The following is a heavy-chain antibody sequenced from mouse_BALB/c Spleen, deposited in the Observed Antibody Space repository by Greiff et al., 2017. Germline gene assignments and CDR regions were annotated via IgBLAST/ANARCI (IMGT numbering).Heavy chain of an antibody. CDR3: ARRPSMVTTSWFAY. CDR2: INSDGGST. CDR1: EYEFPSHD. D-gene: IGHD2-10*02. V-gene: IGHV5-2*01. Sequence: EVMLVESGGGLVQPGESLKLSCESNEYEFPSHDMPWVRKTPEKRLELVAAINSDGGSTYYPDTMERRFIISRDNTKKTLYLQMSSLRSEDTALYYCARRPSMVTTSWFAYWGQGTLVTVSA. J-gene: IGHJ3*01.